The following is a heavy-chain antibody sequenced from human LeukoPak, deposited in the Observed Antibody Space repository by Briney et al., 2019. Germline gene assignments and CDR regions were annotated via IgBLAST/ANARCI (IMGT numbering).Heavy chain of an antibody. CDR2: VYYSGST. Sequence: SETLSLTCTVSGGSISRYYWSWIRQPPGKGQEWIGYVYYSGSTTYNPSLKSRVTMSVDTSKNQFSLKLNSVTAADTAVYYCARVSLIPHYDSWYFDLWGRGTLVTVSS. V-gene: IGHV4-59*01. J-gene: IGHJ2*01. CDR3: ARVSLIPHYDSWYFDL. D-gene: IGHD3-22*01. CDR1: GGSISRYY.